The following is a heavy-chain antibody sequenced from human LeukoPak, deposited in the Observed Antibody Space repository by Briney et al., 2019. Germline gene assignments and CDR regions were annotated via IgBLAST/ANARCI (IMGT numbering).Heavy chain of an antibody. V-gene: IGHV3-66*01. CDR1: GFTVSSSY. J-gene: IGHJ4*02. CDR3: ARGYLSIAARPYYFDY. CDR2: IYRDFST. D-gene: IGHD6-6*01. Sequence: PGGSLRLSCAASGFTVSSSYMSWVRQAPGKGLEWVSTIYRDFSTYYADSVKGRFIISRDNSKNTLYLQMNSLRVEDTAVYYCARGYLSIAARPYYFDYWGQGTLVTVSS.